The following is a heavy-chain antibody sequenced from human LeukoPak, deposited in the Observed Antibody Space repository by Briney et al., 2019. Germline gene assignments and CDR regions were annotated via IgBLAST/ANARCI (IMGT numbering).Heavy chain of an antibody. CDR2: ISSSGGII. CDR3: AKVAVHSSGWYGFDS. V-gene: IGHV3-48*03. D-gene: IGHD6-19*01. J-gene: IGHJ5*01. CDR1: GFTFSSYE. Sequence: LAGGSLRLSCAVSGFTFSSYEMNWVRQAPGKGLEWVSYISSSGGIISYADSVKGRFTISRDNFKNTVYLQMNSLRAEDTAVYYCAKVAVHSSGWYGFDSWGQGTLVTVSS.